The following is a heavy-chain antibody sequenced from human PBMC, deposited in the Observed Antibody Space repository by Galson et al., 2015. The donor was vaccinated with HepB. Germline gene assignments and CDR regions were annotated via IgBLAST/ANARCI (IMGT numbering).Heavy chain of an antibody. CDR3: ARAYYYDTSGYTQYFDY. D-gene: IGHD3-22*01. J-gene: IGHJ4*02. CDR2: ISSSSSTI. CDR1: GFTVSPYS. V-gene: IGHV3-48*02. Sequence: SLRLSCAASGFTVSPYSMNWVRQAPGKGLEWVSYISSSSSTIYYADSVKGRFTISRDNAKNSLYLQMNSLRDGDTAVYYCARAYYYDTSGYTQYFDYWGQGTLVTVSS.